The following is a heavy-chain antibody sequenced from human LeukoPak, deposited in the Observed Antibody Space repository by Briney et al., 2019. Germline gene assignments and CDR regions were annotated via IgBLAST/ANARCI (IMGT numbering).Heavy chain of an antibody. CDR1: GFTFSDQY. CDR2: TRNKANSYTT. V-gene: IGHV3-72*01. D-gene: IGHD3-22*01. J-gene: IGHJ3*02. CDR3: TRSSDSSGYRAFDI. Sequence: GGSLRLSCAASGFTFSDQYMDWVRRAPGKGLEWVARTRNKANSYTTEYAASVKGRFTISRDVSKNSLYLQMNSLKTEDTAVYYCTRSSDSSGYRAFDIWGQGTMVTVSS.